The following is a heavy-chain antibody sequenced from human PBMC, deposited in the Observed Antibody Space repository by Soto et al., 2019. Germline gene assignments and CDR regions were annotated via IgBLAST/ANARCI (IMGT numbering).Heavy chain of an antibody. CDR3: AGRLRSDVRGVIY. V-gene: IGHV1-3*01. J-gene: IGHJ4*02. CDR1: GYTFTSYA. CDR2: SNAGNGNT. Sequence: AAVKVSCKASGYTFTSYAMHWVRQAPGQRLEWMGWSNAGNGNTKYSQKFQGRVTITRDTSASTAYMELSSLRSEDTAVYYCAGRLRSDVRGVIYWGQGTLVTVSS. D-gene: IGHD3-10*02.